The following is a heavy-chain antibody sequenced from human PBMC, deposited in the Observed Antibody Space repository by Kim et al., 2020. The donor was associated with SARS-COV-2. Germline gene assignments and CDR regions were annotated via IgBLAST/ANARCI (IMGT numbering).Heavy chain of an antibody. CDR3: AKMAVTSNGY. CDR1: GFTFTNYI. Sequence: GGSLRLSCAASGFTFTNYIISWVRQAPGKGLEWVSGISGSGGNTFYADSVKGRFTISRDKSKNTLYLQMNSLRAEDTAVYYCAKMAVTSNGYWGQGTLVTVSS. D-gene: IGHD2-21*02. J-gene: IGHJ4*02. V-gene: IGHV3-23*01. CDR2: ISGSGGNT.